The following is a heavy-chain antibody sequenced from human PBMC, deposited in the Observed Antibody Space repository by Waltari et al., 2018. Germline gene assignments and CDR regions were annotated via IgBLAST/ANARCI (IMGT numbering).Heavy chain of an antibody. D-gene: IGHD6-19*01. Sequence: QVQLQESGPGLVKPSETLSLTCTVSGGSIDSYYWSWIRQPPGKGLEWIGYIYYSGNTKYNPSLKSRVTISVDTSKNQFSLKLTSVTAADTAVYYCARDMERWLGRGRFDPWGQGTLVTVSS. CDR1: GGSIDSYY. J-gene: IGHJ5*02. CDR3: ARDMERWLGRGRFDP. V-gene: IGHV4-59*01. CDR2: IYYSGNT.